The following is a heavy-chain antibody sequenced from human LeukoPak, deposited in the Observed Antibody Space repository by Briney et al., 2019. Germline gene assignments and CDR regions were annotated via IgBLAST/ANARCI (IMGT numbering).Heavy chain of an antibody. V-gene: IGHV3-48*02. Sequence: GGSLRLSCAASGFTFSSYSMNWVRQAPGKGLEWVSYISSSSSTIYYADSVKGRFTISRDNAKNSLHLQMNSLRDEDTAVYYCAREELLWFGESYYYGMDVWGQGTTVTVSS. CDR1: GFTFSSYS. D-gene: IGHD3-10*01. CDR3: AREELLWFGESYYYGMDV. J-gene: IGHJ6*02. CDR2: ISSSSSTI.